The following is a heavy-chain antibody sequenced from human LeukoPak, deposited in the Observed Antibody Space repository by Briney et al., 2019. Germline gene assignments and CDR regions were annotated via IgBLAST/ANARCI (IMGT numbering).Heavy chain of an antibody. D-gene: IGHD6-13*01. CDR3: ARIGSSSCPDCNY. V-gene: IGHV4-4*07. CDR2: IYSGGST. J-gene: IGHJ4*02. Sequence: TSETLSLTCTVSGGSISNYYWTWIRQPAGKGLEWIGRIYSGGSTDYNPSLKSRVTMSVDTSKSQFSLRLTSVTAADTAVYYCARIGSSSCPDCNYWGQGTLVTVSS. CDR1: GGSISNYY.